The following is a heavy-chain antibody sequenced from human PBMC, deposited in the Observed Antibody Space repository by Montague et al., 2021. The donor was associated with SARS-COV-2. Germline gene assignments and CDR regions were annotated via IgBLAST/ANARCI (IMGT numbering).Heavy chain of an antibody. CDR2: IYSNGVT. Sequence: TLSLTCQVSGVGITSGEYFWTRIRQPPGKGPEWIGNIYSNGVTYHNPSLNSRPTMSTDTSTNQLSLTLTSVTAADTAVYYCARGVMTSVAGFDSWGQGTLVAVSS. V-gene: IGHV4-30-4*01. D-gene: IGHD4-23*01. CDR1: GVGITSGEYF. CDR3: ARGVMTSVAGFDS. J-gene: IGHJ4*02.